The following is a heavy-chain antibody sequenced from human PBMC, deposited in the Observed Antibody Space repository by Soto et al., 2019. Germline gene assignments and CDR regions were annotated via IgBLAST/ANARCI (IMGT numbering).Heavy chain of an antibody. J-gene: IGHJ4*02. D-gene: IGHD6-19*01. V-gene: IGHV3-23*01. CDR1: GFTFSSYA. CDR3: ANWDSSGWY. CDR2: IXGXXXTX. Sequence: GGSLRLSCVASGFTFSSYAFNWVRQAPGXGLXXVXXIXGXXXTXXXADSVKGRFTISRDNSKNTLYLQMNSLRAEDTAVYYCANWDSSGWYWGQGTLVTVSS.